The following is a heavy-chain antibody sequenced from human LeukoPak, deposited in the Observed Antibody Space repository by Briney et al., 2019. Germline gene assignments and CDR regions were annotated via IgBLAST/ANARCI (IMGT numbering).Heavy chain of an antibody. V-gene: IGHV4-59*12. J-gene: IGHJ6*02. CDR1: GGSITKYY. Sequence: SETLSLTCTVSGGSITKYYWTWIRQPPGKGLEWIGYIYYTGSTNYNPSLGSRVTISVDTSQNQFSLTLRSVTAADTAVYYCARGITIFGGGMDGWGRGTTVTVS. CDR3: ARGITIFGGGMDG. D-gene: IGHD3-3*01. CDR2: IYYTGST.